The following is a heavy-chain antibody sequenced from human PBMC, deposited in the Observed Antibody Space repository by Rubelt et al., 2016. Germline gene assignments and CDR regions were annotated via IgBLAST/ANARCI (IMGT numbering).Heavy chain of an antibody. CDR1: GHNFIGYH. D-gene: IGHD6-13*01. Sequence: QEQLVQSGAEVRKPGASVSISCKPSGHNFIGYHIHWVRQAPGQGLEWMGTITSSGGSTSYAQKFQGRVSLTRDTLELNSLRPEDTAVYFCAARHGTQTYGAFDLWGQGTKVTVSS. CDR2: ITSSGGST. J-gene: IGHJ3*01. V-gene: IGHV1-46*01. CDR3: AARHGTQTYGAFDL.